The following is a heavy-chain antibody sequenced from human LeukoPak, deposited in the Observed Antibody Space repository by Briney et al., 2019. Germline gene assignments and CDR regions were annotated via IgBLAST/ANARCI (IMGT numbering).Heavy chain of an antibody. Sequence: PGGSLRLSCAASGFTLSSYSMNWVRQAPGKGLEWVSYVSSSSSTIYYADSVKGRFTISRDNAKNSLYLQMNSLRAEDTAVYYCARDQGSSWYGYWGQGTLVTVSS. V-gene: IGHV3-48*01. J-gene: IGHJ4*02. CDR2: VSSSSSTI. CDR3: ARDQGSSWYGY. CDR1: GFTLSSYS. D-gene: IGHD6-13*01.